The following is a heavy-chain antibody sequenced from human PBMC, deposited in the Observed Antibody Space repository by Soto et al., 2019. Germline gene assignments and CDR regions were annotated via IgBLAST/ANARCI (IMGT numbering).Heavy chain of an antibody. Sequence: QVQLVQSGAEVKKPGSSVKVSCKASGGTFSSYAISWVRQAPGQGLEWMGGIIPIFGTANYAQKFQGRVTITADESTSTAYMELSSLRSEDTAVYYCARAYYYDSSGYYPLFPVYYFDYWGQGTLVTVSS. V-gene: IGHV1-69*01. CDR2: IIPIFGTA. CDR3: ARAYYYDSSGYYPLFPVYYFDY. CDR1: GGTFSSYA. D-gene: IGHD3-22*01. J-gene: IGHJ4*02.